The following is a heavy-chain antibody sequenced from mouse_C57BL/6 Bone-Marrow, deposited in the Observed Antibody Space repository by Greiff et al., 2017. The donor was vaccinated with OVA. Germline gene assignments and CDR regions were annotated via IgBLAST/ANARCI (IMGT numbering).Heavy chain of an antibody. D-gene: IGHD2-12*01. Sequence: EVKLMESGGGLVKPGGSLKLSCAASGFTFSSYAMSWVRQTPEKRLEWVATISDGGSYTYYPDNVKGRFTISRDNAKNNLYLQMSHLKSEDTAMYYGARGGYSFPSWFAYWGQGTLVTVSA. J-gene: IGHJ3*01. CDR2: ISDGGSYT. CDR1: GFTFSSYA. V-gene: IGHV5-4*03. CDR3: ARGGYSFPSWFAY.